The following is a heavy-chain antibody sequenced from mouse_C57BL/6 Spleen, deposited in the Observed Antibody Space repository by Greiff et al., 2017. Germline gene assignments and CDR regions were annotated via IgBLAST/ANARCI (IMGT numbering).Heavy chain of an antibody. Sequence: VQLQQPGAELVRPGASVKLSCTASGFNIKDDYMHWVKQRPEQGLEWSGWSDPENGDTEYASKFQGKGTITADTSSNTAYLQLRSLTSEDTAVYFCTKGYYGSSYGYWGQGTTLTVSS. J-gene: IGHJ2*01. CDR2: SDPENGDT. D-gene: IGHD1-1*01. CDR3: TKGYYGSSYGY. V-gene: IGHV14-4*01. CDR1: GFNIKDDY.